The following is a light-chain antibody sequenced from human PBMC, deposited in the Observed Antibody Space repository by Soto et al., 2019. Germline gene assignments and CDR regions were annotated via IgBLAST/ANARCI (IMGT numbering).Light chain of an antibody. CDR2: TDT. CDR3: QSADSRGVFVV. J-gene: IGLJ2*01. Sequence: SYELTQPPSVSVSPGQTARITCSGDALTKQYAYWYQQKPGQAPVLVISTDTDRPSGVPERFSGASSGTTVTLTISGVQAEDEADYYGQSADSRGVFVVFGGGPKLTVL. CDR1: ALTKQY. V-gene: IGLV3-25*02.